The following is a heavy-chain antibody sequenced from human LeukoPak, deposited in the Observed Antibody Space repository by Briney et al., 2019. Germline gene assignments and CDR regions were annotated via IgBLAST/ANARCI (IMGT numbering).Heavy chain of an antibody. Sequence: PGGSLRLSCAASGFTFSTYTMTWVRQVPGKGLEWVSVISGSGATTYYAESAKGRFTISRDNSKNTVYLQMNSLRVEDTAVYYCAKDVAPDSGWDLDYWGQGTLVTVSS. V-gene: IGHV3-23*01. J-gene: IGHJ4*02. CDR1: GFTFSTYT. CDR2: ISGSGATT. D-gene: IGHD6-19*01. CDR3: AKDVAPDSGWDLDY.